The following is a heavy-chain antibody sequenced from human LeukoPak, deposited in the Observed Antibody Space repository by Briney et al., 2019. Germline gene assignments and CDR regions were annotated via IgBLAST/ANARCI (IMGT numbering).Heavy chain of an antibody. CDR1: GFTFINAW. CDR3: SRGQLWLRGEGSGLDY. D-gene: IGHD5-18*01. Sequence: GGSLRLSCAASGFTFINAWMNWVRQAPGKGLEWVGFSRSKPYGGTTEYAASVKGRFTISRDDSKSIAYLQMNSLKTEDTAVYYCSRGQLWLRGEGSGLDYWGQGTLVTVSS. CDR2: SRSKPYGGTT. J-gene: IGHJ4*02. V-gene: IGHV3-49*04.